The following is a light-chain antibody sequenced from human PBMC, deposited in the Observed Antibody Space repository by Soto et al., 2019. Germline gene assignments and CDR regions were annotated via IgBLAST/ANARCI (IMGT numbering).Light chain of an antibody. CDR3: SSYTTSSTLI. CDR2: DVT. V-gene: IGLV2-14*03. Sequence: QSALTQPASVSGSPGQSITISCTGTSSDVGRYKLVSWDQQHPGKAPKLMIYDVTNRPSGVSNRFSGSKSGNTASLTISGLQAEDEAGYYCSSYTTSSTLIFGGGTKLTVL. CDR1: SSDVGRYKL. J-gene: IGLJ2*01.